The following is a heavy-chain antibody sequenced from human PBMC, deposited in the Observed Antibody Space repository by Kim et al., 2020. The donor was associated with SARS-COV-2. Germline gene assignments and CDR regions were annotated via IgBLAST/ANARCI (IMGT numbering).Heavy chain of an antibody. CDR3: ARDQMTTAVAGLGNTFDY. CDR2: INPIGGSI. CDR1: GYSLSSYY. Sequence: ASVKVSCKASGYSLSSYYIHWVRQAPGQGLEWMRIINPIGGSISYAENFQGRVTMTRDTSTSTVYMELSSLRSEDTAVYYCARDQMTTAVAGLGNTFDYWGQGTLVTVSS. V-gene: IGHV1-46*01. J-gene: IGHJ4*02. D-gene: IGHD6-19*01.